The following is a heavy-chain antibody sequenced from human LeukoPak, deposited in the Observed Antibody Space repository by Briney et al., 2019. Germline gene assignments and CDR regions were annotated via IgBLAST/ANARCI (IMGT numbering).Heavy chain of an antibody. CDR1: GFTFSSYA. Sequence: GGSLRLSCAASGFTFSSYAMNWVRQAPGKGLEWVANIKQDGSEKYYVDSVKGRFTISRDNAKNSLYLQMNSLRAEDTAVYYCARVRTYYYGSGSYYYFDYWGQGTLVTVSS. V-gene: IGHV3-7*01. D-gene: IGHD3-10*01. CDR2: IKQDGSEK. J-gene: IGHJ4*02. CDR3: ARVRTYYYGSGSYYYFDY.